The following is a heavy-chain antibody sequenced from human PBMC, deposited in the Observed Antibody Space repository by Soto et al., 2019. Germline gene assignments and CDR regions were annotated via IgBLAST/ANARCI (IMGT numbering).Heavy chain of an antibody. D-gene: IGHD3-3*01. CDR2: IWYDGSNK. J-gene: IGHJ6*02. CDR3: ATNEGNGYYFWCSYYYYYYGMDV. V-gene: IGHV3-33*01. Sequence: GGSLRLSCAASGSTFSSYGMHWVRQAPGKGLEWVAVIWYDGSNKYYADSVKGRFTISRDNSKNTLYLQMNSLRAEDTAVYCCATNEGNGYYFWCSYYYYYYGMDVWGQGTTVTVSS. CDR1: GSTFSSYG.